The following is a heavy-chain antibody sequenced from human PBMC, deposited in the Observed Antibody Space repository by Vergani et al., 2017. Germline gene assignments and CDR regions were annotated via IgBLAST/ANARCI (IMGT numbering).Heavy chain of an antibody. D-gene: IGHD3-16*02. Sequence: QVPLQQWGAGLLKPSETLSLTCAVSGGSFSCYSWSWIRQPPGKGLEWIGEINHSGSTNYNPSLKSRVTMSVDTSKNQFSLKLSSVTAADTAVYSCARGLLRSFRGGYGPFGHWGQGTLVTVSS. CDR2: INHSGST. CDR1: GGSFSCYS. V-gene: IGHV4-34*01. CDR3: ARGLLRSFRGGYGPFGH. J-gene: IGHJ4*02.